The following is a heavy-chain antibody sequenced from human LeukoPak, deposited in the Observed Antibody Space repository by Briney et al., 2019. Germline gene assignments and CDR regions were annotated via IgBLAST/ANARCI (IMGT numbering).Heavy chain of an antibody. D-gene: IGHD7-27*01. V-gene: IGHV1-2*02. CDR3: ARELGSDFDY. J-gene: IGHJ4*02. CDR1: GYTFTSYA. Sequence: ASVKVSCKASGYTFTSYAMNWVRQAPGQGLEWMGWINPNSGGTNYAQKFQGRVTMTRDTSISTAYMELSRLRSDDTAVYYCARELGSDFDYWGQGTLVTVSS. CDR2: INPNSGGT.